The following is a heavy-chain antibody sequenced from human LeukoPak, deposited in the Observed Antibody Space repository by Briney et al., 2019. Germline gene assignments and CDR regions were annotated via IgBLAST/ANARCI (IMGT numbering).Heavy chain of an antibody. Sequence: GASVKVSCKASGYTFTSYGISWVRQAPGQGLEWMGWISAYNGNTNYAQKFQGRVTMTRDTSISTAYMELSRLRSDDTAVYYCARDNRGNAFDIWGQGTMVTVSS. CDR2: ISAYNGNT. CDR1: GYTFTSYG. J-gene: IGHJ3*02. V-gene: IGHV1-18*01. D-gene: IGHD1-14*01. CDR3: ARDNRGNAFDI.